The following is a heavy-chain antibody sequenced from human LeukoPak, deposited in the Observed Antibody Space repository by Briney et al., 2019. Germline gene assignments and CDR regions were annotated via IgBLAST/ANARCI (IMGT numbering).Heavy chain of an antibody. CDR3: ARDTTVTTFHYYYYMDV. D-gene: IGHD4-17*01. V-gene: IGHV4-38-2*02. CDR2: INHSGST. CDR1: GYSISSGYF. J-gene: IGHJ6*03. Sequence: SETLSLTCTVSGYSISSGYFWGWIRQPPGKGLEWIGEINHSGSTNYNPSLKSRVTISVDTSKNQFSLKLSSVTAADTAVYYCARDTTVTTFHYYYYMDVWGKGTTVTVSS.